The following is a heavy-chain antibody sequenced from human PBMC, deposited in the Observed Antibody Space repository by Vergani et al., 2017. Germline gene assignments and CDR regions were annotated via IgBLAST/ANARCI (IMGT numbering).Heavy chain of an antibody. J-gene: IGHJ5*02. Sequence: EVQLLESGGGLVQPGGSLRLSCAASGFTFSSYAMSWVRQAPGKGLEWVSGISESGDSTFYADSVKGRFTISRDNSKNTLYLQMNSLRDEETAVYYCAKDPPRWNGGSVHWFDPGGQGTLVTVSS. V-gene: IGHV3-23*01. CDR2: ISESGDST. CDR1: GFTFSSYA. D-gene: IGHD3-16*01. CDR3: AKDPPRWNGGSVHWFDP.